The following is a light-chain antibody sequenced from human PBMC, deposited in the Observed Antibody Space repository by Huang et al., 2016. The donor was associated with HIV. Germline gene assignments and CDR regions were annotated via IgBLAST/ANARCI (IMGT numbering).Light chain of an antibody. J-gene: IGKJ2*01. V-gene: IGKV1-39*01. CDR2: AAS. Sequence: DIQMTQSPSSLSASVGDRVTIACRASQSISSHLNWYQQKPGKAPKLLIYAASSLQSGVPSRFGGSGSGTDFTLTISNLQPEDFATYYCQQSYSTPYTFGQGTKLEIK. CDR1: QSISSH. CDR3: QQSYSTPYT.